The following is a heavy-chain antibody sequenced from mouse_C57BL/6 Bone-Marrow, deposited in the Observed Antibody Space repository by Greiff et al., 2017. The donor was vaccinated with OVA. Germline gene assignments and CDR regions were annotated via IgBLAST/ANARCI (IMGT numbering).Heavy chain of an antibody. Sequence: EVQLQQSGPELVKPGASVKISCKASGYTFTDYYMNWVKQSHGKSLEWIGDINPNNGGTSYNQKFKGKATLTVDKSSSTAYMELRSLTSEDSAVYYCAREGYDYEYFDYWGQGTTLTVSS. CDR3: AREGYDYEYFDY. D-gene: IGHD2-4*01. CDR2: INPNNGGT. V-gene: IGHV1-26*01. J-gene: IGHJ2*01. CDR1: GYTFTDYY.